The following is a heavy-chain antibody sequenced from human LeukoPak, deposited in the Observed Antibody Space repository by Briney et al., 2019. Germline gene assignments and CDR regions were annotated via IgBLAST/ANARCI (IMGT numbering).Heavy chain of an antibody. J-gene: IGHJ6*02. Sequence: GASVRVSCKASGYPLTDYYMDWVRQAPGQGLEWMGWINPNSGYTNYAQKFLGRVTMTRDTSISTAYMELTSLRSDDTAVYYCARERRSIRGYYYYGMDVWGQGTTVTVSS. V-gene: IGHV1-2*02. CDR3: ARERRSIRGYYYYGMDV. CDR1: GYPLTDYY. CDR2: INPNSGYT. D-gene: IGHD3-3*02.